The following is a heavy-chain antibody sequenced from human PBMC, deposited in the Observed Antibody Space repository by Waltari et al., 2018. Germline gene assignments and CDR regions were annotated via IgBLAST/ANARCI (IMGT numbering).Heavy chain of an antibody. Sequence: QVQLVQSGAEVKKPGSSVKVSCKASGGTFSSYAISWVRPATGQGLEWMGGIIPIFGTANYAQKFQGRVTITADESTSTAYMELSSLRSEDTAVYYCARDKWGTVTTDYYYYGMDVWGQGTTVTVSS. D-gene: IGHD4-17*01. CDR2: IIPIFGTA. CDR1: GGTFSSYA. V-gene: IGHV1-69*13. J-gene: IGHJ6*02. CDR3: ARDKWGTVTTDYYYYGMDV.